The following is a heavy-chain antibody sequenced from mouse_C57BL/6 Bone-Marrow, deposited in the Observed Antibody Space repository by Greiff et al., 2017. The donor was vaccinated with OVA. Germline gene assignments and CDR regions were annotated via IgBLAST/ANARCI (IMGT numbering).Heavy chain of an antibody. V-gene: IGHV5-4*01. J-gene: IGHJ2*01. CDR3: VRDRGIVNYFDY. CDR2: ISDGGSYT. CDR1: GFTFSSYA. Sequence: EVQLVESGGGLVKPGGSLKLSCAASGFTFSSYAMSWVRQTPEKRLEWVATISDGGSYTYYPDNVKGRFTISRDNAKNNLYLQMSHLKSEDTAMYYCVRDRGIVNYFDYWGQGTTLTVSS. D-gene: IGHD2-5*01.